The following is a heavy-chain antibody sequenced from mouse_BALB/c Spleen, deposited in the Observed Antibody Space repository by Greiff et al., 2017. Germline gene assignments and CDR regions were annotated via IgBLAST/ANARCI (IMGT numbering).Heavy chain of an antibody. D-gene: IGHD3-1*01. CDR3: ARGGSSGYTRAWIAY. CDR2: ISYSGST. V-gene: IGHV3-2*02. CDR1: GYSITSDYA. J-gene: IGHJ3*01. Sequence: VQLKESGPGLVKPSQSLSLTCTVTGYSITSDYAWNWIRQFPGNQLEWMGYISYSGSTSYNPSFKSRISLTRDTSKNQFFLQLKSVTTEDAASYVCARGGSSGYTRAWIAYWGQGTLVTVSA.